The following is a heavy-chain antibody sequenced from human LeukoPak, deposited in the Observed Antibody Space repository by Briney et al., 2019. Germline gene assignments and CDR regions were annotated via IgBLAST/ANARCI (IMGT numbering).Heavy chain of an antibody. CDR1: GFTFSSYW. J-gene: IGHJ1*01. V-gene: IGHV3-74*01. Sequence: GGSLRLSCAASGFTFSSYWMRWVRQAPGKGLVWVSRIKSDGSTNYADSVKGRFTISRDNAKNTASLQMNSLRAEDTGVYYCARAPSEIGGYYPAYFTHWGQGTLVTVSS. CDR3: ARAPSEIGGYYPAYFTH. CDR2: IKSDGST. D-gene: IGHD3-22*01.